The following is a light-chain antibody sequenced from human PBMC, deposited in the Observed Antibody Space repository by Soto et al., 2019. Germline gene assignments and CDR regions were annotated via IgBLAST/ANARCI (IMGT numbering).Light chain of an antibody. V-gene: IGKV3-15*01. Sequence: EIVMTQSPATLSVSPGERATLSCRASQSVGSNLAWYQQKPGQAPRLLIYDASTRATGLPARFSGSGSGTESTLTISSLQSGDFATYYCQHYNSYSETFGQGNKVDIK. CDR2: DAS. CDR3: QHYNSYSET. CDR1: QSVGSN. J-gene: IGKJ1*01.